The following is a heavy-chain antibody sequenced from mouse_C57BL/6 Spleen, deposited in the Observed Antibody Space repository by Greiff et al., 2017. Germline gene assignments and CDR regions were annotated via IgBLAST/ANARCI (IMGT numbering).Heavy chain of an antibody. CDR2: IDPSDSYT. J-gene: IGHJ1*03. V-gene: IGHV1-50*01. CDR3: ARWRLIIPGVDV. CDR1: GYTFTSYW. Sequence: QVQLQQPGAELVKPGASVKLSCKASGYTFTSYWMQWVKQRPGQGLEWIGEIDPSDSYTNYNQKFKGKATLTVDTSSSTAYMQLSSLTSEDSAVYYCARWRLIIPGVDVWGTGTTVTVSS.